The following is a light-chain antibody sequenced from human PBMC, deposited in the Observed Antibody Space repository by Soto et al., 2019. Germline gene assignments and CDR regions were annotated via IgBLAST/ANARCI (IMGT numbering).Light chain of an antibody. J-gene: IGKJ2*01. CDR2: GAS. CDR1: QSVSSN. V-gene: IGKV3-15*01. Sequence: EIVMTQSPATLSVSPGERATLSCRASQSVSSNLAWYQQKPGQAPRLLIYGASTRATGIPARFSGSGSGTEFTLTISSLQSEDFAVYYCQQYNNWPPSDTFDQGTKLEIK. CDR3: QQYNNWPPSDT.